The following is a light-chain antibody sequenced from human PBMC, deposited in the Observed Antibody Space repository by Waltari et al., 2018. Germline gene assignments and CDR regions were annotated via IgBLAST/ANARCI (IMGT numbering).Light chain of an antibody. J-gene: IGLJ3*02. CDR1: SSHIGAGYD. V-gene: IGLV1-40*01. Sequence: QSVLTQPPSVSGAPGQRVTIPCTGSSSHIGAGYDVHWYQQVPGTAPKPLIYGNTNRPSGVPDRFSGSKSGTSASLAITGLQAEDEADYYCQSYDSSLSGWVLGGGTKLTVL. CDR2: GNT. CDR3: QSYDSSLSGWV.